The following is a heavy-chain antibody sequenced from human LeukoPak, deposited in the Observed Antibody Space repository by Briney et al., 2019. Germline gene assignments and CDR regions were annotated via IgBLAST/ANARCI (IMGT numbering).Heavy chain of an antibody. J-gene: IGHJ4*02. CDR2: ISFDGSNK. D-gene: IGHD3-22*01. Sequence: GGSLRLSCAASGFTFNTYTMHWVRQAPGKGLEWVAVISFDGSNKFYADSVKGRFTISRDNSKNTLYLQMNSLRAEDTAVYYCAKDPRGYYDSSGYFYYWGQGTLVTVSS. V-gene: IGHV3-30-3*01. CDR3: AKDPRGYYDSSGYFYY. CDR1: GFTFNTYT.